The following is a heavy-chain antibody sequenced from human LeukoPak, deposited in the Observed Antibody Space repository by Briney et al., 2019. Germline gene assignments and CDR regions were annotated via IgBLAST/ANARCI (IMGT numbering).Heavy chain of an antibody. V-gene: IGHV4-31*03. CDR3: ARDFADYGDSRDAFDI. J-gene: IGHJ3*02. Sequence: PSETLSLTCTVSGGSISSGGYYWSWIRQHPGKGLEWIGYFYYSGNTYYNPSLKSRVTISVDTSKNQFSLKLSSVTAADTAVYYCARDFADYGDSRDAFDIWGQGTMVTGSS. CDR1: GGSISSGGYY. D-gene: IGHD4-17*01. CDR2: FYYSGNT.